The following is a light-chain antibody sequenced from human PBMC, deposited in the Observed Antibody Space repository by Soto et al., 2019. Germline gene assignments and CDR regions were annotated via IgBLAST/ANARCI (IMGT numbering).Light chain of an antibody. CDR2: AAS. CDR3: QHYNSYSEA. V-gene: IGKV1-17*01. CDR1: QGIRSD. Sequence: IQMTQSPSSLSTSVGDRVTITCRASQGIRSDLGWYQQKPGKAPKRLISAASTLQSGVPSRFSGSGSGTEFTLTISSLQPDDFATYYCQHYNSYSEAFGQGTKVDIK. J-gene: IGKJ1*01.